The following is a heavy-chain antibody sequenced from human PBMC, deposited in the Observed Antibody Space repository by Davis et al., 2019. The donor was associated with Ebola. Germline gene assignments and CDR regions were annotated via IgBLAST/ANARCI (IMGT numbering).Heavy chain of an antibody. CDR3: ARDVEMATIGGFFDY. CDR2: IYYSGST. Sequence: PSETLSLTCTVSGGSISSGDYYWSWIRQPPGKGLEWIGYIYYSGSTYYNPSLKSRVTISVDTSKNQFSLKLSSVTAADTAVYYCARDVEMATIGGFFDYWGQGTLVTVSS. V-gene: IGHV4-30-4*01. CDR1: GGSISSGDYY. D-gene: IGHD5-24*01. J-gene: IGHJ4*02.